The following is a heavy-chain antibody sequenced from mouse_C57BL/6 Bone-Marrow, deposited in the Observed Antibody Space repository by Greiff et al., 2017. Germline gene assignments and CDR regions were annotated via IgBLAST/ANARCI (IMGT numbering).Heavy chain of an antibody. CDR3: ASPYYGNLAWFAY. D-gene: IGHD2-10*01. Sequence: QVQLQQSGAELMKPGASVKLSCKATGYTFTGYWIEWVKQRPGHGLEWIGEILPGSGSTNYNEKFKGKATFTADPSSNTAYMQLSSLTTEDSAIYYCASPYYGNLAWFAYWGQGTLVTVSA. J-gene: IGHJ3*01. CDR2: ILPGSGST. V-gene: IGHV1-9*01. CDR1: GYTFTGYW.